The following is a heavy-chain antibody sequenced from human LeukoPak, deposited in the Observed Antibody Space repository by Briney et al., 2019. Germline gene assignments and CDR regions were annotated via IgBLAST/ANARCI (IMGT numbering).Heavy chain of an antibody. D-gene: IGHD2-15*01. CDR3: AKNGDRGAYCSGGSCYPYYYYYMDV. CDR1: GFTFSSYS. Sequence: GGSLRLSCAASGFTFSSYSMNWVRQAPGKGLEWVSYISSSSSTIYHADSVKGRFTISRDNSKNTLYLQMNSLRAEDTAIYYCAKNGDRGAYCSGGSCYPYYYYYMDVWGKGTTVTISS. J-gene: IGHJ6*03. CDR2: ISSSSSTI. V-gene: IGHV3-48*01.